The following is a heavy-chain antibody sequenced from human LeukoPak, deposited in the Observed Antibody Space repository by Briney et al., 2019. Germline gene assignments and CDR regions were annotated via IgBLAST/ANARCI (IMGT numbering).Heavy chain of an antibody. CDR3: ARIRVMDLYYFDY. J-gene: IGHJ4*02. V-gene: IGHV3-7*01. CDR1: GFTFSSYW. Sequence: GGSLRLSCAASGFTFSSYWLSWVRQAPGKGLKWVANIKQDGSEKYYVDSVKGRFTISRDNAKNSLYLQMNSLRAEDTAVYYCARIRVMDLYYFDYWGQGTLVTVSS. CDR2: IKQDGSEK. D-gene: IGHD3-10*01.